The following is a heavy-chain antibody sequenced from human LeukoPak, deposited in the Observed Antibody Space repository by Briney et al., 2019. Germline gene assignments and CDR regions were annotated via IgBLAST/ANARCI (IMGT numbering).Heavy chain of an antibody. CDR3: ARDVGITVVRGTFDY. V-gene: IGHV1-46*01. J-gene: IGHJ4*01. CDR1: GFPFTSYY. Sequence: ASVRVFCKASGFPFTSYYMHCVRQAPGQGLEWMVIIKPSGGRTRYAQRLQGRGTMTRDTSTSTVYMELSSLRSEDTAVYYCARDVGITVVRGTFDYWGQGTLVTVSS. D-gene: IGHD3-10*01. CDR2: IKPSGGRT.